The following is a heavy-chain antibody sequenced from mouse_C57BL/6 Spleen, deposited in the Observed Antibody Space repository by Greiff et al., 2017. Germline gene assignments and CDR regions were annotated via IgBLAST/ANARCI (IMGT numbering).Heavy chain of an antibody. V-gene: IGHV14-1*01. CDR3: TTTIYDGPWGY. CDR2: IDPEDGDT. J-gene: IGHJ2*01. Sequence: VQLQQSGAELVRPGASVKLSCTASGFNIKDYYMHWVKQRPEQGLEWIGRIDPEDGDTEYAPKFQGKATMTADTSSNAAYLQLSSLTSEDTADYYCTTTIYDGPWGYWGQGTTLTVSS. D-gene: IGHD2-3*01. CDR1: GFNIKDYY.